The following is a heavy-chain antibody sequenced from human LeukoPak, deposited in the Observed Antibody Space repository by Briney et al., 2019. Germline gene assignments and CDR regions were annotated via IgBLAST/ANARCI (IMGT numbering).Heavy chain of an antibody. J-gene: IGHJ4*02. CDR2: IYYSGST. CDR1: GGSMSPYH. CDR3: ARGQGQWLVPYYFDY. D-gene: IGHD6-19*01. V-gene: IGHV4-59*12. Sequence: PSETLSLTCTVSGGSMSPYHWGWIRQPPGKGLEWTGYIYYSGSTNYNSSLKSRVTISVDTSKNQFSLKLSSVTAADTAVYYCARGQGQWLVPYYFDYWGQGTLVTVSS.